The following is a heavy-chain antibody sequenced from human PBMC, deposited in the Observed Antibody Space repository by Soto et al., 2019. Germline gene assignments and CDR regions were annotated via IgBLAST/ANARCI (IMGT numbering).Heavy chain of an antibody. V-gene: IGHV3-23*01. Sequence: GGSLRLSCAASGFTFSSYAMSWVRQAPGKGLEWVSAISGSGGSTYYADSVKGRFTISRDNSKNTLYLQMNSLRAEDTAVYYCAKDGRVVLMVYARNYGMDVWGQGTTVTV. CDR2: ISGSGGST. CDR3: AKDGRVVLMVYARNYGMDV. J-gene: IGHJ6*02. CDR1: GFTFSSYA. D-gene: IGHD2-8*01.